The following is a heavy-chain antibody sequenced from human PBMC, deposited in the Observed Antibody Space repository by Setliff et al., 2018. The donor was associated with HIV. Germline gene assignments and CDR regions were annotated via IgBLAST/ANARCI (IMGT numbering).Heavy chain of an antibody. CDR1: GYTVTELS. CDR2: FDPEDNKI. D-gene: IGHD5-12*01. Sequence: ASVKVSCKVSGYTVTELSINWVRQAPGKGPEWMGGFDPEDNKIVYAQKFQGRVTTTEDTSTDTAYMELSSLRPEDTAVYCCATRIRDGHRGYGYFDFWGQGTLVTVSS. J-gene: IGHJ4*02. V-gene: IGHV1-24*01. CDR3: ATRIRDGHRGYGYFDF.